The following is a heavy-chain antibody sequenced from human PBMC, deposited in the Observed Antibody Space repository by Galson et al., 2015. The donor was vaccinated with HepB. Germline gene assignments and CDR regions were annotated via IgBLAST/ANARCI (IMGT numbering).Heavy chain of an antibody. CDR3: ASQGTVVSSPFDY. J-gene: IGHJ4*02. CDR2: IYSGGST. V-gene: IGHV3-66*04. Sequence: SLRLSCAASGFTVSSNYMSWVRQAPGKGLEWVSVIYSGGSTYYADSVKGRFTISRDNSKNTLYLQMNSLRAEDTAVYYCASQGTVVSSPFDYWGQGTLVTVSS. CDR1: GFTVSSNY. D-gene: IGHD4-23*01.